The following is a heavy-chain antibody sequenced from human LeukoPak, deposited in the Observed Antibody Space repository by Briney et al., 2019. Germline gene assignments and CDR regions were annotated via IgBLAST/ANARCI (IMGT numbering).Heavy chain of an antibody. Sequence: GGSLRLSCASSGFSFSGYVVIWLREAPGEGLELVSNICGSGASTFYADSVRGRFITSKDIPSNIVYLQMNSLRAEDTAVYYCAKGSRGYTNYYFDYWGQGTLVTVSS. CDR1: GFSFSGYV. CDR3: AKGSRGYTNYYFDY. CDR2: ICGSGAST. J-gene: IGHJ4*02. V-gene: IGHV3-23*01. D-gene: IGHD2-2*02.